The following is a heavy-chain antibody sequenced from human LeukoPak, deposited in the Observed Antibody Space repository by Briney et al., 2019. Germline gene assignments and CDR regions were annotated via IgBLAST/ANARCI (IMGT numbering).Heavy chain of an antibody. CDR3: ALRSGNADAYDI. CDR1: RYSFSDHW. V-gene: IGHV5-51*01. Sequence: GESLKISCKGSRYSFSDHWIGWVRQMPGKGLECMGIIYPVDSDTRYSPSFQGQVTISADKSINTAYLQWSSLKASDTAMYYCALRSGNADAYDIWGQGTMVTVSS. CDR2: IYPVDSDT. D-gene: IGHD1-1*01. J-gene: IGHJ3*02.